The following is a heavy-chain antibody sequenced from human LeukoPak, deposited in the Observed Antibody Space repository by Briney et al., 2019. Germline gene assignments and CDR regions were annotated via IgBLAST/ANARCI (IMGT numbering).Heavy chain of an antibody. D-gene: IGHD7-27*01. V-gene: IGHV3-53*01. J-gene: IGHJ4*02. Sequence: PGGSLRLSCAASGFPVSSNYMSWVRQAPGKGLEWGSVIYSGGSTYYADSVKGRFTISRDNSKNTLYLQMNSLRAEDTAVYYRARDDGDGFDYWGQGTLVTVS. CDR1: GFPVSSNY. CDR3: ARDDGDGFDY. CDR2: IYSGGST.